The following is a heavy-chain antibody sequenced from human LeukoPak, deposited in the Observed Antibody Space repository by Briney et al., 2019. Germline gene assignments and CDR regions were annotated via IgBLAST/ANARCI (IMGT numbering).Heavy chain of an antibody. CDR3: ATARNDYSNYMDY. V-gene: IGHV3-30*03. D-gene: IGHD4-11*01. CDR1: GFTFSSYG. Sequence: GGSLRLSCAASGFTFSSYGMHWVRQAPGKGLEWMAVISYDGSNKYYADSVKGRFTISRDNSKNTLYLQMNSLRAEDTAVYYCATARNDYSNYMDYWGQGTLVTVSS. J-gene: IGHJ4*02. CDR2: ISYDGSNK.